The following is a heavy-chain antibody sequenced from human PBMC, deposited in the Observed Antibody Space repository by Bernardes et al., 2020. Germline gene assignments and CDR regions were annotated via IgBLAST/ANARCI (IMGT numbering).Heavy chain of an antibody. Sequence: GGSLRLSCAASGFTVSSNYMSWVRQAPGKGLEWVSVIYSGGSTYYADSVKGRFTISRDNSKNTLYLQMNSLRAEDTAVYYCARAVHSTDFWSVYFTYRPMDDGGKGPMVTVAS. D-gene: IGHD3-3*01. CDR1: GFTVSSNY. CDR3: ARAVHSTDFWSVYFTYRPMDD. CDR2: IYSGGST. J-gene: IGHJ6*03. V-gene: IGHV3-53*01.